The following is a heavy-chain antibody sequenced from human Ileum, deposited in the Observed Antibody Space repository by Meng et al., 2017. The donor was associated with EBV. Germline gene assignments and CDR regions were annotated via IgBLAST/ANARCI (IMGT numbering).Heavy chain of an antibody. CDR1: GITFSYYG. D-gene: IGHD4-23*01. V-gene: IGHV3-23*04. J-gene: IGHJ4*02. CDR3: AKGNTVITPLDF. CDR2: ISGSGGVN. Sequence: VQAGVSGAGCAQPAGALILSLSGSGITFSYYGMSWVRQAPGKGLEWVSVISGSGGVNYYADSVKGRFTISRDNSKNTLYLQMNSLRAEDTAVYYCAKGNTVITPLDFWGQGSLVTVSS.